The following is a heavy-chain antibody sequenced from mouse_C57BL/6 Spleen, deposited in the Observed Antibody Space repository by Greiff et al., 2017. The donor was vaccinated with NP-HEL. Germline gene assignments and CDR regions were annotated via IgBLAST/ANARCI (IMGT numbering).Heavy chain of an antibody. V-gene: IGHV1-55*01. CDR3: ARWYYGSRALDY. J-gene: IGHJ2*01. D-gene: IGHD1-1*01. CDR1: GYTFTSYW. CDR2: IYPGSGST. Sequence: QVQLQQPGAELVKPGASVKMSCKASGYTFTSYWITWVKQRPGQGLEWIGDIYPGSGSTNYNEKFKSKATLTVDTSSSTAYMQLSSLTSEDSAVYYCARWYYGSRALDYWGQGTTLTVSS.